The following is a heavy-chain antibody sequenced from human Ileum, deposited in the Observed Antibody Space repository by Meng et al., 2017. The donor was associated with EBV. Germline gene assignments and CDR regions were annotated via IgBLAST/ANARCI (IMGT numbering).Heavy chain of an antibody. V-gene: IGHV4-59*08. CDR3: ARGGWSLDY. CDR1: GGSISSYY. CDR2: IYYSGST. Sequence: QGQLPESGPGLVKPSETLSLTCTVSGGSISSYYWSWIRQPPGKGLEWIGYIYYSGSTNYNPSLKSRVTISVDTSKNQFSLNLSSVTAADTAVYYCARGGWSLDYWGQGTLVTVSS. J-gene: IGHJ4*02. D-gene: IGHD2-15*01.